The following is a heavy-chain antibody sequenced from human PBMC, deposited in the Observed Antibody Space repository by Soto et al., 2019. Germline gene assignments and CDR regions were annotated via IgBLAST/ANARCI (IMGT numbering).Heavy chain of an antibody. D-gene: IGHD3-3*01. CDR3: ARDGDLRSDFWSGPLGGGWFDP. CDR2: IIPIFGST. V-gene: IGHV1-69*12. J-gene: IGHJ5*02. Sequence: QVQLVQSGAEVRKPGSSVKVSCKASGGTFSNSAITWVRQAPGQGLEWVGGIIPIFGSTNYAQKFQGRVTLTADDPTSTAYTEVRSLRSEDTAVYYCARDGDLRSDFWSGPLGGGWFDPWGQGTLVTVSS. CDR1: GGTFSNSA.